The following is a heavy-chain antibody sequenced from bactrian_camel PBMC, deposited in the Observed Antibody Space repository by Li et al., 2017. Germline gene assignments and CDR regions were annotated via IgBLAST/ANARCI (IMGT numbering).Heavy chain of an antibody. CDR1: GFTFSNYA. J-gene: IGHJ4*01. D-gene: IGHD2*01. V-gene: IGHV3S31*01. CDR3: ATELLGRDNY. Sequence: VQLVESGGGLVQPGGSLRLSCAASGFTFSNYAMIWVRRAPGKGLEWVARINTSGTSTYYADFVKGRYTISRDNAKNTLYLQLNGVKTEDTAMYYCATELLGRDNYWGQGTQVTVS. CDR2: INTSGTST.